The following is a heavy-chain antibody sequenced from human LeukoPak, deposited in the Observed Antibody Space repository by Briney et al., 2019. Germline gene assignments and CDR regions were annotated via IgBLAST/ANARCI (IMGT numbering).Heavy chain of an antibody. D-gene: IGHD6-13*01. CDR3: ARERYSSSWDYFDY. J-gene: IGHJ4*02. CDR1: GFTFSSYA. Sequence: GRSLRLSCAASGFTFSSYAMHWVRQAPGKGLEWVAVISYDGGNKYYADSVKGRFTISRDNSKNTLYLQMNSLRAEDTAVYYCARERYSSSWDYFDYWGQGTLVTVSS. CDR2: ISYDGGNK. V-gene: IGHV3-30*01.